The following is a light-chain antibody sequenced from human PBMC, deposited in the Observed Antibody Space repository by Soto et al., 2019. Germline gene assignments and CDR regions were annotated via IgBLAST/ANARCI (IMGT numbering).Light chain of an antibody. CDR1: SSNIGAGYD. V-gene: IGLV1-40*01. CDR2: GNS. J-gene: IGLJ2*01. CDR3: QSYDSSLSGVV. Sequence: QSVLTQPPSVSGAPGQRVTISCTGSSSNIGAGYDVHWYQQLPGTAPKLLIYGNSNRPSGVPDRFSGSKSGTSASLAITGLHAEDEADYYCQSYDSSLSGVVFGGGTKLT.